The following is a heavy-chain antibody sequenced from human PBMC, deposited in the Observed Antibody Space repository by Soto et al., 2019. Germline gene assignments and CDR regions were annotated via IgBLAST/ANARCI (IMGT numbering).Heavy chain of an antibody. V-gene: IGHV1-8*01. CDR1: GYTFTEYD. Sequence: QVQVIQSRAEVKKPGASVKVSCKTSGYTFTEYDINWVRQAPGQGPEYMGWVSPENKNAGYAPQFRGRVSMTTDTTISTAYLYVTNLTYEDTAVYYCEVTTGYWGQGTMVTVSS. CDR2: VSPENKNA. J-gene: IGHJ4*02. D-gene: IGHD1-1*01. CDR3: EVTTGY.